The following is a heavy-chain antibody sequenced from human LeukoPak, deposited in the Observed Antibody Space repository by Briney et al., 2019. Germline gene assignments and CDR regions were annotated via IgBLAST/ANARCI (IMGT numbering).Heavy chain of an antibody. Sequence: SVKVSCKASGGTFSSYAISWVRQAPGQGLEWMGGIIPIFGTANYAQKFQGRVTITADESTSTAYMELSSLRSEDTAVYYCARDLKFGGYDPLTHWFDPWGQGTLVTVSS. CDR1: GGTFSSYA. D-gene: IGHD3-16*01. CDR2: IIPIFGTA. V-gene: IGHV1-69*01. J-gene: IGHJ5*02. CDR3: ARDLKFGGYDPLTHWFDP.